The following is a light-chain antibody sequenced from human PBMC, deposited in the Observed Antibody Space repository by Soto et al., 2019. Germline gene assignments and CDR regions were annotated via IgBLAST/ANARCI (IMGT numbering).Light chain of an antibody. CDR3: QQSMSSPLT. Sequence: DIQMTQSPSSLSASVGDRVTIPCRASQSIDNYLNWYQQKPGKAPKLLIYAASSLQSGVPSRFSGSGSGTAFTLTISSLQPEDSENYFCQQSMSSPLTFGGGTKVEVK. CDR2: AAS. V-gene: IGKV1-39*01. CDR1: QSIDNY. J-gene: IGKJ4*01.